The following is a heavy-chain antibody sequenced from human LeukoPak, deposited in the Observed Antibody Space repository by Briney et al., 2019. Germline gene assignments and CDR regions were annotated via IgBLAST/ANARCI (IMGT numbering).Heavy chain of an antibody. J-gene: IGHJ5*02. D-gene: IGHD5-12*01. CDR1: GYTFTGYY. Sequence: ASVKVSCKASGYTFTGYYMHWVRQAPGQGLEWMGWINPNSGGTNYAQKFQGRVTMTRNTSTRTAYMELSSLRSDDTAVYYCARGSGHDGKDWFDPWGQGTLVIVSS. CDR3: ARGSGHDGKDWFDP. CDR2: INPNSGGT. V-gene: IGHV1-2*02.